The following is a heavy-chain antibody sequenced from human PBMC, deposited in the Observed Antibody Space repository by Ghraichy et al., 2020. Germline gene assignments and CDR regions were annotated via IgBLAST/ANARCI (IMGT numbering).Heavy chain of an antibody. V-gene: IGHV3-33*01. CDR3: AREGDYGGNSDPLDY. J-gene: IGHJ4*02. Sequence: GGSLRLSCAASGFTFSSYGMHWVRQAPGKGLEWVAVIWYDGSNKYYADSVKGRFTISRDNSKNTLYLQMNSLRAEDTAVYYCAREGDYGGNSDPLDYWGQGTLVTVSS. D-gene: IGHD4-23*01. CDR2: IWYDGSNK. CDR1: GFTFSSYG.